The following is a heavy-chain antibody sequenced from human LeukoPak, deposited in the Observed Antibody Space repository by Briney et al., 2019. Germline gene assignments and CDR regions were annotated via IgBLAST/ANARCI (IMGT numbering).Heavy chain of an antibody. CDR2: IYYSGST. V-gene: IGHV4-39*07. CDR1: GGSISSSSYY. CDR3: ARVVRGGATGGYFDY. J-gene: IGHJ4*02. D-gene: IGHD1-26*01. Sequence: SETLSLTCTVSGGSISSSSYYWGWIRQPPGKGLEWIGSIYYSGSTYYNPSLKSRVTISVDTSKNQFSLKLSSVTAADTAVYYCARVVRGGATGGYFDYWGQGTLVTVSS.